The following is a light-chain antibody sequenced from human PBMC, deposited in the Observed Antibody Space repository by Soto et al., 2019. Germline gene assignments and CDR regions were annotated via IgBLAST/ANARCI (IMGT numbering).Light chain of an antibody. J-gene: IGKJ4*01. CDR2: LAS. CDR1: QSLLHSNGNNY. V-gene: IGKV2-28*01. Sequence: DIVLTQSPLSLSVTPGEPASISSRSSQSLLHSNGNNYLEWYLQKPGQSPQVLIYLASNRASGAPDRFSGSGSATDFTLKISRVEAEDVVVYSCKQALQNPLTFGGGTKVEIK. CDR3: KQALQNPLT.